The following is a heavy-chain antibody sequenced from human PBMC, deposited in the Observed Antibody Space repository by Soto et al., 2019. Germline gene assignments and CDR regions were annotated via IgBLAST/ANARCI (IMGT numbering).Heavy chain of an antibody. V-gene: IGHV5-51*01. CDR1: ACTFSKSC. D-gene: IGHD6-19*01. CDR2: IYPGEPET. Sequence: ISYNGRACTFSKSCIGWVRQRAGKALEWMGIIYPGEPETTYSPSLQGQVTFSVDKSLNTAYMQCSSLEASDTSFYYCSLTRHYHGWHFDSWGQGTLVTGTS. CDR3: SLTRHYHGWHFDS. J-gene: IGHJ4*02.